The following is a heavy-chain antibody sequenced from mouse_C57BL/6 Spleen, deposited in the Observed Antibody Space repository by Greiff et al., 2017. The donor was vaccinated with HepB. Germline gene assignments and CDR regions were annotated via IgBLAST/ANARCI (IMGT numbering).Heavy chain of an antibody. CDR2: IDPEDGET. D-gene: IGHD5-1*01. CDR1: GFNIKDYY. J-gene: IGHJ4*01. CDR3: ARSIFSTYPLYAMDY. V-gene: IGHV14-2*01. Sequence: VQLQQSGAELVKPGASVKLSCTASGFNIKDYYMHWVKQRTEQGLEWIGRIDPEDGETKYAPKFQGKATITADTSSNTAYLQLSSLTSDDTAVYYCARSIFSTYPLYAMDYWGQGTSVTVSS.